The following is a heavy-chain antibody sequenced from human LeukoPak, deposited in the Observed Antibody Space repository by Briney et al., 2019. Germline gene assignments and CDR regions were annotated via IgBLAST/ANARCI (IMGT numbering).Heavy chain of an antibody. Sequence: PGGSLRLSCAASGFTFSSYAMSWVRQAPGKGLEWVANIKQDGSEKYYVDSVKGRFTISRDNAKNSLYLQMNSLRAEDTAVYYCARERRSGYDGGYYYYYYMDVWGKGTTVTVSS. CDR1: GFTFSSYA. CDR3: ARERRSGYDGGYYYYYYMDV. D-gene: IGHD5-12*01. CDR2: IKQDGSEK. V-gene: IGHV3-7*01. J-gene: IGHJ6*03.